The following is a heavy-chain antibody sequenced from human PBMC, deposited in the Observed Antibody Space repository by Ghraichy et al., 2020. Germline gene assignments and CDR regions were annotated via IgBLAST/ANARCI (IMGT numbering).Heavy chain of an antibody. CDR2: INPKSGGT. Sequence: ASVKVSCKASGYTFIDYYIHWVRQAPGQGLEWMGWINPKSGGTNYAQEFQGRVTMTRDTSISTAYMELTRLTSDDTAVFYCARASETSGYNSRPNDYWGQGTLVPVSS. V-gene: IGHV1-2*02. D-gene: IGHD3-22*01. CDR3: ARASETSGYNSRPNDY. J-gene: IGHJ4*02. CDR1: GYTFIDYY.